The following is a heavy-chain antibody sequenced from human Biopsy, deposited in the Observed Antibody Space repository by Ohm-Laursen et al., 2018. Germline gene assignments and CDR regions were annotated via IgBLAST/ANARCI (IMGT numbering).Heavy chain of an antibody. Sequence: PTHPLTLTCSFSGLSLSSTGMRISWVRQPPGKALECLGRLDWDDDKIYSPSLETRLSLSKYTTTNLVVLTLTDVDPEDTASYYCARTRAHIVGALEFWGQGILVTVSS. D-gene: IGHD3-16*02. CDR2: LDWDDDK. J-gene: IGHJ4*01. CDR1: GLSLSSTGMR. V-gene: IGHV2-70*04. CDR3: ARTRAHIVGALEF.